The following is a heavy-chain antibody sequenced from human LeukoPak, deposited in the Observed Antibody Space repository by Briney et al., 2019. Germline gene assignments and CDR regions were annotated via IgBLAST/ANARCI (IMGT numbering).Heavy chain of an antibody. J-gene: IGHJ4*02. CDR1: GGSISSYY. CDR2: IYYSGST. CDR3: ARGEGYSGSYFDY. V-gene: IGHV4-59*12. D-gene: IGHD1-26*01. Sequence: KPSETLSLTCTVSGGSISSYYWSWIRQPPGKGLEWIGYIYYSGSTNYNPSLKSRVTISVDTSKNQFSLKLSSVTATDTAVYYCARGEGYSGSYFDYWGQGTLVTVSS.